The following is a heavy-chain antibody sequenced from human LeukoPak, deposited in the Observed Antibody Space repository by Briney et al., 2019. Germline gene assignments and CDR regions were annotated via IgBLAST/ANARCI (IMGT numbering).Heavy chain of an antibody. CDR3: ARGDCSGGSCYLFDY. J-gene: IGHJ4*02. V-gene: IGHV4-39*01. Sequence: SETLSLTCTVSGGSISSSSYYWGWIRQPPGKGLEWIGSIYYSGSTYYNPSLKSRVTISVDTSKNQFSLKLSSVTAADTAVYYCARGDCSGGSCYLFDYWGQGALVTVSS. CDR1: GGSISSSSYY. CDR2: IYYSGST. D-gene: IGHD2-15*01.